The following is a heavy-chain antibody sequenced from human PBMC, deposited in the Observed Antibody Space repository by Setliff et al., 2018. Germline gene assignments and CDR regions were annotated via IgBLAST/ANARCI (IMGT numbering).Heavy chain of an antibody. Sequence: GASVKVSCKASGYTFTNYAISWVRQAPGQGLEWMGGIIPIFRTANYAQKLQGRVTMTTDTSTSTAYMELRSLRSDDTAVYYCARERGIAVAGSDYYGMDVWGQGTTVTVSS. CDR2: IIPIFRTA. D-gene: IGHD6-19*01. CDR1: GYTFTNYA. J-gene: IGHJ6*02. V-gene: IGHV1-69*05. CDR3: ARERGIAVAGSDYYGMDV.